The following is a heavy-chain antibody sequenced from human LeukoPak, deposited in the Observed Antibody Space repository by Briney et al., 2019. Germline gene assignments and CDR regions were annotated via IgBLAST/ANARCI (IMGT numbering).Heavy chain of an antibody. CDR3: ATTRDYYDTGGYTLLQD. Sequence: ASVKVSCKASGYTFTTYYMHWVRQAPGQGLEWMGIINPSGGITSYAQKFQGRVTMTRDTSTSTVYMELSSLRSEDTAVYYCATTRDYYDTGGYTLLQDWGQGTLVTVSS. D-gene: IGHD3-22*01. CDR1: GYTFTTYY. V-gene: IGHV1-46*01. CDR2: INPSGGIT. J-gene: IGHJ1*01.